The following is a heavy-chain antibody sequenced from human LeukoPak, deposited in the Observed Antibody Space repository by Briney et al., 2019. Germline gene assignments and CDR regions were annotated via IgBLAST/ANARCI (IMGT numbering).Heavy chain of an antibody. J-gene: IGHJ4*02. D-gene: IGHD3-22*01. CDR1: GYTFTGYY. Sequence: ASVKASCKASGYTFTGYYMHWVRQAPGQGLEWMGWINPNSGGTNYAQQFQGRLTMTRDTSISTAYMELSRLRSDDTAVYYCARVKTMIIVVSLFDYWGQGTLVTVSS. CDR2: INPNSGGT. CDR3: ARVKTMIIVVSLFDY. V-gene: IGHV1-2*02.